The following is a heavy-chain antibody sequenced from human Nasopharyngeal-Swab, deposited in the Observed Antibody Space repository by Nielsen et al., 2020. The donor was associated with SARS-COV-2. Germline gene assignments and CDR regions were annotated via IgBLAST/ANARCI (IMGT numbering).Heavy chain of an antibody. D-gene: IGHD6-13*01. V-gene: IGHV3-33*01. CDR2: IWYDGSNK. J-gene: IGHJ4*02. CDR3: ASLSSSSWFFDY. Sequence: GGSLRLSCAASGFTFSSYGMHWVRQAPGKGLEWVAVIWYDGSNKYYADSVKGRFTISRDNSKNTLYLQMNSLRAEDTAVYYCASLSSSSWFFDYWGQGTLVTVSS. CDR1: GFTFSSYG.